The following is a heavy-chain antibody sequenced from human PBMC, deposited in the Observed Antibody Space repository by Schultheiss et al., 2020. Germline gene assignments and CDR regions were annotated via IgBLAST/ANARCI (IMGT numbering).Heavy chain of an antibody. J-gene: IGHJ4*02. CDR3: ARDMGRGGFRLFDY. CDR1: GFVSSNYA. Sequence: GGSLRLSCAASGFVSSNYAMAWVRQAPGKGLEWVAVISYDGSNKYYADSVKGRFTISRDNSKNTLYLQMNSLRAEDTAVYYCARDMGRGGFRLFDYWGQGTLVTVSS. V-gene: IGHV3-30*04. CDR2: ISYDGSNK. D-gene: IGHD3-16*01.